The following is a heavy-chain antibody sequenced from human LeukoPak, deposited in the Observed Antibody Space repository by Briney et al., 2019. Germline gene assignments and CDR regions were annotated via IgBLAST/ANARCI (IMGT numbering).Heavy chain of an antibody. CDR3: ARDRGSDGSDQLDP. CDR1: GGSISSYC. J-gene: IGHJ5*02. Sequence: NPSETLSLTCTVSGGSISSYCLMWIRQPAGKGLEWIGRICSSGSTIYNPSLKSRVTMSLDMSNNQFSLKLSSVTAADTAVYYCARDRGSDGSDQLDPWGQGTLVTVSS. V-gene: IGHV4-4*07. D-gene: IGHD3-10*01. CDR2: ICSSGST.